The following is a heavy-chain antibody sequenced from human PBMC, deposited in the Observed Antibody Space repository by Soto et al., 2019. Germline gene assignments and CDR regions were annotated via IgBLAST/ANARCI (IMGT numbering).Heavy chain of an antibody. V-gene: IGHV1-3*01. CDR2: LNPSNGNS. Sequence: QVQLVQSGAEVKKPGASVKVSCKASGYTFSTYAIDWVRQAPGQGLEWMGWLNPSNGNSRYSKKFQGRVPMTRDTSAITAYMELRNLTSEDTSVYYCARDPLNSLSWLDHWGQGALVTVSS. J-gene: IGHJ5*02. CDR3: ARDPLNSLSWLDH. CDR1: GYTFSTYA.